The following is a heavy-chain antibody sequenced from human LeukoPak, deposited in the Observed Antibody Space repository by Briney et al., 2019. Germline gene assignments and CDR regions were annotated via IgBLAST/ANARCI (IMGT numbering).Heavy chain of an antibody. V-gene: IGHV3-7*01. D-gene: IGHD3-3*01. CDR3: ARDIGYDFWSNYYNTFDS. CDR2: IKQDGSEK. CDR1: GFTFSSYW. J-gene: IGHJ4*02. Sequence: GGSLRLSCAASGFTFSSYWMSWVRQAPGKGLEWVANIKQDGSEKYYVDSVKGRLTISRDNAKNSLYLQMNSLRAEDTAVYYCARDIGYDFWSNYYNTFDSWGQGTLVTVSS.